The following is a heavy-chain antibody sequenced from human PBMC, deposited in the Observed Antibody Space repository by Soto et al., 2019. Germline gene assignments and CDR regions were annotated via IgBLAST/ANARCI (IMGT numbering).Heavy chain of an antibody. CDR1: GGTFSSYA. CDR3: ARVYGSGSSSSFNS. D-gene: IGHD3-10*01. CDR2: IIPIFGTA. J-gene: IGHJ4*02. V-gene: IGHV1-69*05. Sequence: ASVKVSCKASGGTFSSYAISWVRQAPGQGLEWMGGIIPIFGTAKYAPKFQGRVTITTDESTSTAYMELSSLRSDDTAVYYCARVYGSGSSSSFNSWGKGPLFTVSS.